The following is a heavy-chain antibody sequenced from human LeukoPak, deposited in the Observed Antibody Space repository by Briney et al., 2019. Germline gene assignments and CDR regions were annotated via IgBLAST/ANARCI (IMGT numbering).Heavy chain of an antibody. Sequence: GGSLRLSCAVSGFTFSDYAMQWVRQAPGKGLEWVAVISYDGSNKYSGDSVKGRVTISRDNSKNTLYLQMNNLRPEDTAVYYCARDHYCSSTACYVDYWGQGTLVTVSS. J-gene: IGHJ4*02. V-gene: IGHV3-30-3*01. CDR2: ISYDGSNK. CDR1: GFTFSDYA. CDR3: ARDHYCSSTACYVDY. D-gene: IGHD2-2*01.